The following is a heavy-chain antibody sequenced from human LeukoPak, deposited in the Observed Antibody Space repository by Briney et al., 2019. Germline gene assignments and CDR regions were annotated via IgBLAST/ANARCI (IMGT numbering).Heavy chain of an antibody. J-gene: IGHJ6*03. V-gene: IGHV3-21*06. CDR1: GFTFSSYR. CDR3: ARLDRADYSTSPIPYYNYYMNA. Sequence: GGSLRLSCAASGFTFSSYRVSWVGQAAGKGLEWVACISSSSSNIYYEDSERGRFTIYRDNAQYLAYLQMNSLRAEDTAVYYCARLDRADYSTSPIPYYNYYMNAWDKGTTVIVSS. D-gene: IGHD6-13*01. CDR2: ISSSSSNI.